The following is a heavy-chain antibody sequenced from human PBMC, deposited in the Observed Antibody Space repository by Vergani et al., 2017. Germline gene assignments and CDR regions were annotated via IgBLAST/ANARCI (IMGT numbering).Heavy chain of an antibody. Sequence: QVQLVESGGGVVQPGRSLRLSCAASGFTFNTYGMHWVRQAPGKGLEWVAVISYHGTNKFYADSVKGRFTISRDNSKNMLYLQMNSLTTEDTAVYYCAKVMAVAGPPSAISDYWGQGTLVTVSS. J-gene: IGHJ4*02. D-gene: IGHD6-19*01. CDR3: AKVMAVAGPPSAISDY. V-gene: IGHV3-30*18. CDR1: GFTFNTYG. CDR2: ISYHGTNK.